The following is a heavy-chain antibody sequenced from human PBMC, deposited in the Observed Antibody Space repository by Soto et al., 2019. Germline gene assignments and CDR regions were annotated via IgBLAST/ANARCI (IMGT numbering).Heavy chain of an antibody. J-gene: IGHJ3*02. D-gene: IGHD4-17*01. CDR1: GGTFSSYA. CDR2: IIPIFGTA. V-gene: IGHV1-69*13. Sequence: SVKVSCKASGGTFSSYAISWVRQAPGQGLEWMGGIIPIFGTANYAQKFQGRVTITADESTSTAYMELSSLRSEDTAVYYCAREMTTVTTHAFDIWGQGTMVTVSS. CDR3: AREMTTVTTHAFDI.